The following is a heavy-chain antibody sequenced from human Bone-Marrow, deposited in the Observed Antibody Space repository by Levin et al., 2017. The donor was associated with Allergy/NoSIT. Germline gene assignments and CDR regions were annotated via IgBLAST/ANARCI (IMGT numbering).Heavy chain of an antibody. CDR1: GFTFGDYP. CDR2: IRTNNYGGTT. Sequence: GGSLRLSCTTSGFTFGDYPVSWFRQAPGKGLEWVGFIRTNNYGGTTEYAASVKGRFTISRDDSKSSAYLQMNGLTTDDTAVYYCARVVGPTINTVFGWFDPWGQGTLVTVSS. V-gene: IGHV3-49*03. D-gene: IGHD3-10*02. J-gene: IGHJ5*02. CDR3: ARVVGPTINTVFGWFDP.